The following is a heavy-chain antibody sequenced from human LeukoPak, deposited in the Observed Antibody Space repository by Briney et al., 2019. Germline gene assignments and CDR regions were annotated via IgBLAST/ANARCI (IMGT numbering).Heavy chain of an antibody. CDR1: GGSISGYY. D-gene: IGHD6-19*01. V-gene: IGHV4-59*08. CDR3: ARHRTSGWSDDAFDI. J-gene: IGHJ3*02. CDR2: IYYSGST. Sequence: KPSETLSLTCTVSGGSISGYYWSWIRQPPGKGLGWIGYIYYSGSTNYNPSLKSRVTISVDTSKNQFSLKLSSVTAADTAVYYCARHRTSGWSDDAFDIWGQGTMVTVSS.